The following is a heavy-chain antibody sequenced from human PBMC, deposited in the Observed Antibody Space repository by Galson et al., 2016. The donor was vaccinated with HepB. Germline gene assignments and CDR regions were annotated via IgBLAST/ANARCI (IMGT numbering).Heavy chain of an antibody. J-gene: IGHJ4*02. CDR1: GYAFINYG. V-gene: IGHV1-18*01. CDR2: ISGYNGKT. CDR3: ARIPHIDSSSPYYFDY. D-gene: IGHD3-9*01. Sequence: SCKASGYAFINYGVIWVRQAPGQGFEWMGWISGYNGKTNYAQNLQGRVTLTTDTSTSTAYMELRSLRSDDTAVYYCARIPHIDSSSPYYFDYWGQGTLVTVSS.